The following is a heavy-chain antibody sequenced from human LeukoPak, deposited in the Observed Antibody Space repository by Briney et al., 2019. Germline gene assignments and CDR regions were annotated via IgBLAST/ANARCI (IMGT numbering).Heavy chain of an antibody. CDR2: VSYDITRT. V-gene: IGHV3-23*01. Sequence: PGGSLRISCAASGFTFSSYAMTWVRQAPGKGLEWISAVSYDITRTFYADSVKGRFAISRDNSRNTLFLQMNSLRADDTAVYYCARPGCGGNCYYRMDVWGKGTTVTVSS. CDR1: GFTFSSYA. CDR3: ARPGCGGNCYYRMDV. J-gene: IGHJ6*04. D-gene: IGHD2-21*01.